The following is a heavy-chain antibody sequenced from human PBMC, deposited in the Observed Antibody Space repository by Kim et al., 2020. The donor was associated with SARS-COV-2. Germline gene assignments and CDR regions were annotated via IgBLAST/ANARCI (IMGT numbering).Heavy chain of an antibody. J-gene: IGHJ4*02. V-gene: IGHV3-73*01. CDR2: ISSKAQSYAT. CDR1: GFSFSDSP. Sequence: GGSLRLSCAASGFSFSDSPLHWVRQASGNGLEWVGRISSKAQSYATAYAESVKGRFTISRDDSKNTAYLQMNSQKSEDTAVYYCASQDYWGQGTLVTVSS. CDR3: ASQDY.